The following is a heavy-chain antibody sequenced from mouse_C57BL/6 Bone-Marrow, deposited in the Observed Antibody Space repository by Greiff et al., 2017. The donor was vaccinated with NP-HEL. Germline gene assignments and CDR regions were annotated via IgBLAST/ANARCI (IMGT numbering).Heavy chain of an antibody. J-gene: IGHJ2*01. CDR2: IYPGDGDT. CDR3: ARDYGSREGLDY. Sequence: QVQLQQSGPELVKPGASVKISCKASGYAFSSSWMNWVKQRPGKGLEWIGRIYPGDGDTNYNGKFKGKATLTADKSSSTAYMQLSSLTSEDSAVYFWARDYGSREGLDYGGKGTTLTVSS. V-gene: IGHV1-82*01. CDR1: GYAFSSSW. D-gene: IGHD1-1*01.